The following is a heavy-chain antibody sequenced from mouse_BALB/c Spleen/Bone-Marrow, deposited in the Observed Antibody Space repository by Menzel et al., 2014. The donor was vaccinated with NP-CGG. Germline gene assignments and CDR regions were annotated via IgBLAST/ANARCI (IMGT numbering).Heavy chain of an antibody. CDR2: INPGSSTI. CDR1: GFDFSRYW. V-gene: IGHV4-1*02. J-gene: IGHJ4*01. Sequence: EVHLVESGGGLVQPGGSLKLSCAASGFDFSRYWMSWVRQAPGKGLEWIGEINPGSSTINYTPSLKDKFIISRDNAKNTLYLQMSKVRSEDTALYYCARNAYYAMDYWGQGTSVTVSS. CDR3: ARNAYYAMDY.